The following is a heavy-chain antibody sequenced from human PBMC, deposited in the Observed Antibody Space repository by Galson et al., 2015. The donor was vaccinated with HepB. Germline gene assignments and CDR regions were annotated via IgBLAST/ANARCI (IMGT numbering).Heavy chain of an antibody. V-gene: IGHV7-4-1*02. CDR1: GYSFPNYA. CDR3: ARDGLYCSDDNCYGDYYYMDV. Sequence: SVKVSCKASGYSFPNYAMNWVRQAPGQGLEWMGWINTNTGNLMYAQDFTGRFVFSLDTSVSTAYLQISSLKTEDTAVYYCARDGLYCSDDNCYGDYYYMDVWGTGTTVIVSS. J-gene: IGHJ6*03. CDR2: INTNTGNL. D-gene: IGHD2-15*01.